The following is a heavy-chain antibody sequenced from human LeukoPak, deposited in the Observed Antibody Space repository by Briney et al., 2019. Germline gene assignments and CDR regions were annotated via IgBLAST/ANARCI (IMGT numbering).Heavy chain of an antibody. J-gene: IGHJ4*02. CDR1: GGSISSYY. V-gene: IGHV4-4*07. D-gene: IGHD2-21*02. CDR3: ARDFCGGDCYSD. Sequence: LQTLSLTCTVSGGSISSYYWSWIRQPAGKGLEWIGRIYTSGSTNYNPSLKSRVTMSVDTSKNQFSLKLSSVTAADTAVYYCARDFCGGDCYSDWGQGTLVTVSS. CDR2: IYTSGST.